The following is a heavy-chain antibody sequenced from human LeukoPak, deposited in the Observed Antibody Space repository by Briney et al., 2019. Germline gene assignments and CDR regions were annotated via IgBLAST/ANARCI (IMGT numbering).Heavy chain of an antibody. CDR3: ARGPIVGDTGGGDY. Sequence: GGSLRLSCAASGFTFSSYWMTWVRQAPGNRLESLSNINGDGSIENYVHSVRGLFSIVRDNAKDALYLQMNSIRVDDTAIYYCARGPIVGDTGGGDYWGQGTLVTVSS. CDR2: INGDGSIE. D-gene: IGHD1-26*01. CDR1: GFTFSSYW. V-gene: IGHV3-7*01. J-gene: IGHJ4*02.